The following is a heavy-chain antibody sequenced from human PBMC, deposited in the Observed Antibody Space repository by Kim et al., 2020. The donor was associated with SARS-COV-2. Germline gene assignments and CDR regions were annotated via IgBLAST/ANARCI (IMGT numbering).Heavy chain of an antibody. CDR2: INPSGGST. CDR1: GYTFTSYY. J-gene: IGHJ5*02. D-gene: IGHD3-9*01. V-gene: IGHV1-46*01. CDR3: ARDGGGTYYDILTGYGWFDP. Sequence: ASVKVSCKASGYTFTSYYMHWVRQAPGQGLEWMGIINPSGGSTSYAQKFQGRVTMTRDTSTSTVYMELSSLRSEHTAVYYCARDGGGTYYDILTGYGWFDPWGQGTLVTVSS.